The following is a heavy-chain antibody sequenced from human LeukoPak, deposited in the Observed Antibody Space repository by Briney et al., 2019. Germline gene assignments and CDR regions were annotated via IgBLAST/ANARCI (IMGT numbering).Heavy chain of an antibody. CDR1: GFTFSSYG. J-gene: IGHJ4*02. V-gene: IGHV3-23*01. CDR3: AKVAWFGGFDY. CDR2: ISGSGGST. D-gene: IGHD3-10*01. Sequence: GGSLRISCTASGFTFSSYGMSWVRQAPGKGLEWVSAISGSGGSTYYADSVKGRFTISRDNSKNTLYLQMNSLRAEDTAVYYCAKVAWFGGFDYWGQGTLVTVSS.